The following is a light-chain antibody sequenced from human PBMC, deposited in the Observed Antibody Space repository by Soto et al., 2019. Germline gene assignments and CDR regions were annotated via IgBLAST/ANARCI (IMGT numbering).Light chain of an antibody. V-gene: IGLV1-44*01. CDR3: AAWDDSLGAYA. CDR1: NSNIGTNT. J-gene: IGLJ1*01. CDR2: TNN. Sequence: QSVLTQPPSASATPGQRVTISCSGSNSNIGTNTVNWYQQLPGTAPRLLIYTNNQRPSGVPQRFSGSKTGTSASLAIGGLQSEDGADYYCAAWDDSLGAYAFGTGNKVTVL.